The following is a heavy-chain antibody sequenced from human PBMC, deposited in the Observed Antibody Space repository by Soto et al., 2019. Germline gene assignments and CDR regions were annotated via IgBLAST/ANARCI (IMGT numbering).Heavy chain of an antibody. V-gene: IGHV3-48*03. CDR3: VRGGGYDSFDF. CDR1: GFTFSSYE. CDR2: ISSGGSTI. Sequence: LRLSCAASGFTFSSYEMNWVRQGPGKGLEWVSYISSGGSTIYYANSVRGRFTISRDNAKNSLYLQMNSRRAADKAVYYCVRGGGYDSFDFWGQGVLVTVSS. D-gene: IGHD3-22*01. J-gene: IGHJ4*02.